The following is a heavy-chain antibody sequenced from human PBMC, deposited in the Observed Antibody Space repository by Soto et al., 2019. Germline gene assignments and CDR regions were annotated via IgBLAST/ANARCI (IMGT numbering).Heavy chain of an antibody. CDR2: ISYDGSNK. J-gene: IGHJ6*02. D-gene: IGHD5-18*01. Sequence: GGSLRLSCAASGFTFSSYGMHWVRQAPGKGLEWVAVISYDGSNKYYADSVKGRFTISRDNSKNTLYLQMNSLRAEDTAVYYCAKATTYTAMVSYYYYGMDVWGQGTTVTVSS. CDR3: AKATTYTAMVSYYYYGMDV. CDR1: GFTFSSYG. V-gene: IGHV3-30*18.